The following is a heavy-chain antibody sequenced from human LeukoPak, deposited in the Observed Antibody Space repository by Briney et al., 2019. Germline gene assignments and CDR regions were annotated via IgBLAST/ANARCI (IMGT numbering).Heavy chain of an antibody. V-gene: IGHV1-69*05. CDR1: GGTFSTYA. D-gene: IGHD3-16*01. CDR3: ATLRLGEFDY. Sequence: SVKVSCKASGGTFSTYAITWVRQAPGQGLEWMGRIIPIFGTANYAQKFQGRVTITTDESTSTAYMQLSSLRSEDTAVYYCATLRLGEFDYWGQGTLVTVSS. CDR2: IIPIFGTA. J-gene: IGHJ4*02.